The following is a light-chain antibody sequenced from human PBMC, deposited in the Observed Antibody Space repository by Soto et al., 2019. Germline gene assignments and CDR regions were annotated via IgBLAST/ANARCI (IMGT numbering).Light chain of an antibody. CDR3: QSFDSSLSGWV. Sequence: QSVLTQPPSVSGAPGQRVTISCTGSSSNIGAGYDVHWYQQLPGTAPKLPIYSNNNRPSGVPDRFSGSKSGTSASLAITGLQAEDEADYYCQSFDSSLSGWVFGGGTKVTVL. V-gene: IGLV1-40*01. CDR1: SSNIGAGYD. CDR2: SNN. J-gene: IGLJ3*02.